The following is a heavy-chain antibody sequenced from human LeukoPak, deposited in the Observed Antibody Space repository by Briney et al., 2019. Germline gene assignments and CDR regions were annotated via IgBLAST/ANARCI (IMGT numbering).Heavy chain of an antibody. CDR3: ARFSRGYGDYDFDY. CDR2: IYYSGST. D-gene: IGHD4-17*01. J-gene: IGHJ4*02. V-gene: IGHV4-39*07. CDR1: GGSMYSSTYY. Sequence: PSETLSLTCSVSGGSMYSSTYYWGWIRQPPGKGLEWIGTIYYSGSTYYNPSLKSRVTISVDTSKNQFSLKLSSVTAADTAVYYCARFSRGYGDYDFDYWGQGTLVTVSS.